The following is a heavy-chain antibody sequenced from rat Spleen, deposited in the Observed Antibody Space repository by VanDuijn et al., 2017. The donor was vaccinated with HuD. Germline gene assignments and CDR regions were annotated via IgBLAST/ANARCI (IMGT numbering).Heavy chain of an antibody. J-gene: IGHJ3*01. CDR1: GFTFSSFA. Sequence: EVQLVESGGGLVQPGRSLKLSCAASGFTFSSFAMAWVRQAPKKGLEWVASISPGGGNTFYRDSVKGRFTISRDDGKSTLYLQMNSLRSEDTATYHCATAGTRVSRFAYWGQGTLVTVSS. CDR2: ISPGGGNT. V-gene: IGHV5-25*01. CDR3: ATAGTRVSRFAY. D-gene: IGHD1-4*01.